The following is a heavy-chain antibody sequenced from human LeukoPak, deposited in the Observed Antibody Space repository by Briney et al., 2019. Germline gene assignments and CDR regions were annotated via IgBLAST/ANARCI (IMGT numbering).Heavy chain of an antibody. CDR1: AFPFSTYT. J-gene: IGHJ4*02. Sequence: GGSLRLSCAASAFPFSTYTMHWVRQAPGKGLEWVSSISSSSTFKHYADSLRGRFTISRDNARNSLFLQMNSLRAEDTAVYYCARDSSIGYDRVNFDYWGQGTLVTVSS. CDR3: ARDSSIGYDRVNFDY. V-gene: IGHV3-21*06. D-gene: IGHD3-22*01. CDR2: ISSSSTFK.